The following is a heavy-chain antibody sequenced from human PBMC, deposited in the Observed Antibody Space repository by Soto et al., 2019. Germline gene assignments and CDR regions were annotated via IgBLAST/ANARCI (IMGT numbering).Heavy chain of an antibody. CDR3: ARGSEYYYDSSGYLGDAFDI. D-gene: IGHD3-22*01. J-gene: IGHJ3*02. V-gene: IGHV4-34*01. CDR1: GGSFSGYY. Sequence: SETLSLTCAVYGGSFSGYYWSWIRQPPGKGLEWIGEINHSGSTNYNPSLKSRVTISVDTSKNQFSLKLSSVTAADTAVYYCARGSEYYYDSSGYLGDAFDIWGQGTMVT. CDR2: INHSGST.